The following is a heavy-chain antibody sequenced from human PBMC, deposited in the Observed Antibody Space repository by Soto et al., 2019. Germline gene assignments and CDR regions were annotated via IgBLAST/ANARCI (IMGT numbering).Heavy chain of an antibody. V-gene: IGHV4-4*07. J-gene: IGHJ6*02. CDR2: IYTSGST. CDR1: GGSISSYY. CDR3: ERDRHCSSNSCYTAENGMDV. Sequence: QVQLQESGPGLVKPAETLSLTCTVSGGSISSYYWCWIRQPAGEGLEWIGRIYTSGSTKYNPSHKIRVTISVDTSKLQFSQKLSSVTAADTAVYYCERDRHCSSNSCYTAENGMDVWGQGTTVTVSS. D-gene: IGHD2-2*02.